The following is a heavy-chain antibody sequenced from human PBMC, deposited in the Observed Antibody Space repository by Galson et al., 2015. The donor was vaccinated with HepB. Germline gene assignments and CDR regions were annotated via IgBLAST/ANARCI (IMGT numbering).Heavy chain of an antibody. CDR2: INHSGST. D-gene: IGHD4-17*01. CDR1: GGSFSGYY. V-gene: IGHV4-34*01. CDR3: ARAVQGQPTVTTWAIDP. J-gene: IGHJ5*02. Sequence: SETLSLTCAVYGGSFSGYYWSWIRQPPGKGLEWIGEINHSGSTNYNPSLKSRVTISVGTSKNQFSLKLSSVTAADTAVYYCARAVQGQPTVTTWAIDPWGQGTLVTVS.